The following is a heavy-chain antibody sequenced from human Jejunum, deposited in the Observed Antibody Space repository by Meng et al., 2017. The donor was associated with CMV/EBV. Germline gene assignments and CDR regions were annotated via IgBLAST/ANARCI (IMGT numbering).Heavy chain of an antibody. D-gene: IGHD1-26*01. CDR2: INPDTGDT. V-gene: IGHV1-2*02. Sequence: KPSEYTFTDYYMHWVRQAPGQGLEWMGWINPDTGDTNYAQKFQGRVTMTRDTSTNTAYMELTRLRSDDTALYYCAKDGGSFLDYHFDYWGQGTLVTVSS. J-gene: IGHJ4*02. CDR1: EYTFTDYY. CDR3: AKDGGSFLDYHFDY.